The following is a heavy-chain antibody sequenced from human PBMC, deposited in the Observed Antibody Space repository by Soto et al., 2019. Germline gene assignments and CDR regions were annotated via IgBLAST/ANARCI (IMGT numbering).Heavy chain of an antibody. CDR1: GYSVSSSDYY. Sequence: SETLSLTCSVSGYSVSSSDYYWAWIRQPPGKGLEWIGEIYRTGSTNYNPSLKSRVTISLDKSENQFSLKVTSLTAADTAVYYCASRDPGTSVDYWGQGTLVTVSS. D-gene: IGHD1-7*01. CDR3: ASRDPGTSVDY. V-gene: IGHV4-39*07. CDR2: IYRTGST. J-gene: IGHJ4*02.